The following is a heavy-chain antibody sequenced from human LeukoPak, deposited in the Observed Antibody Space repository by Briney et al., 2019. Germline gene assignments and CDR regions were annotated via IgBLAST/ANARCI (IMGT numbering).Heavy chain of an antibody. Sequence: GESLKISCKGSAYSFTSYWSGWVRKMPGKGLEWMAIIYPGDSDTRYSPSFQGQVTISVDKSISTAYLQWSSLKASDTAMYYCALVASGGNYFDYWGQGTLVTVSS. CDR3: ALVASGGNYFDY. CDR2: IYPGDSDT. J-gene: IGHJ4*02. CDR1: AYSFTSYW. V-gene: IGHV5-51*01. D-gene: IGHD3-10*01.